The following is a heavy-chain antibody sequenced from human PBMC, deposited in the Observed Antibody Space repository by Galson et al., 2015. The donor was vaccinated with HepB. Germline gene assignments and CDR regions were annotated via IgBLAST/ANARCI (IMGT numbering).Heavy chain of an antibody. CDR3: ARHRGYYGSGSLKDFDY. CDR2: IYPGDSDT. V-gene: IGHV5-51*01. CDR1: GYSFPSYW. D-gene: IGHD3-10*01. Sequence: QSGAEVKKPGESLKISCKGSGYSFPSYWIGWVRQMPGKGLEWMGIIYPGDSDTRYSPSFQGQVTISADKSISTAYLQWSSLKASDTAMYYCARHRGYYGSGSLKDFDYWGQGTLVTVSP. J-gene: IGHJ4*02.